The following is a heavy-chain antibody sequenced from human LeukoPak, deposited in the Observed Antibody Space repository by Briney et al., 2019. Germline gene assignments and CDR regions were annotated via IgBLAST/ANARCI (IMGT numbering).Heavy chain of an antibody. CDR2: IYYSGST. D-gene: IGHD3-3*01. CDR1: GGSISSGDYY. J-gene: IGHJ4*02. Sequence: SETLSLTCTVSGGSISSGDYYWSWIRQPPGKGLEWIGYIYYSGSTYYNPSLKSRVTISVDTSKNQFSLKLSSVTAADTAVYYCASTIFGVVYFDYWGQGTLVTVSS. CDR3: ASTIFGVVYFDY. V-gene: IGHV4-30-4*08.